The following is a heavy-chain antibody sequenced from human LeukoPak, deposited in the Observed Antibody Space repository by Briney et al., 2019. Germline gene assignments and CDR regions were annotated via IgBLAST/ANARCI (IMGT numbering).Heavy chain of an antibody. CDR1: GGSFSGYY. D-gene: IGHD6-13*01. CDR3: ATGGSSWYGY. Sequence: SETLSLTCAVYGGSFSGYYWSWIRLPPGKGLEWIGEINHSGSTNYNPSLKSRVTISTDTSQNQFSLKLSSVTAADTAVYYCATGGSSWYGYWGQGTLVTVSS. J-gene: IGHJ4*02. CDR2: INHSGST. V-gene: IGHV4-34*01.